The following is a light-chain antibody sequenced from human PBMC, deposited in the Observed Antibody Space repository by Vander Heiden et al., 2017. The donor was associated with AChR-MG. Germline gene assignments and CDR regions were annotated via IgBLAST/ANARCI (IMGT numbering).Light chain of an antibody. Sequence: QSVLTQPPSASGTPGQRVTISCSGSSSNIGSSTVNWYQQLPGTAPKLLIYGNNQRPSGVPDRFSGSKSGTSASLAISGLQSEDEADYYCAVWDDSLNGQMFGGGTKLTVL. CDR3: AVWDDSLNGQM. CDR1: SSNIGSST. CDR2: GNN. J-gene: IGLJ3*02. V-gene: IGLV1-44*01.